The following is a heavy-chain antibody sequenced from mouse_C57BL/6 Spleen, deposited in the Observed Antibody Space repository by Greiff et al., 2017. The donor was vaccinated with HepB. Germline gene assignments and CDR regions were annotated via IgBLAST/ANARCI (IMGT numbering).Heavy chain of an antibody. Sequence: EVQGVESGGGLVKPGGSLKLSCAASGFTFSSYAMSWVRQTPEKRLEWVATISDGGSYTYYPDNVKGRFTISRDNAKNNLYLQMSHLKSEDTAMYYCARGLNSLWFAYWGQGTLVTVSA. CDR3: ARGLNSLWFAY. V-gene: IGHV5-4*01. CDR2: ISDGGSYT. D-gene: IGHD1-3*01. J-gene: IGHJ3*01. CDR1: GFTFSSYA.